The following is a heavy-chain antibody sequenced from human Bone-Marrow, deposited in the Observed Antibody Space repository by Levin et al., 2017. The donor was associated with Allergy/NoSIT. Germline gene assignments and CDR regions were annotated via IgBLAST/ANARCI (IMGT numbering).Heavy chain of an antibody. D-gene: IGHD2-15*01. J-gene: IGHJ5*02. V-gene: IGHV3-23*01. Sequence: GESLKISCAASGFTFSSYAMSWVRQAPGKGLEWVSAISGSGDSTYYADSVKGRFTVSRDNSKNTLYLQMNSLRVEDTAVYYCAKDQGETVGSGNWFDPWGQGTLVTVSS. CDR3: AKDQGETVGSGNWFDP. CDR1: GFTFSSYA. CDR2: ISGSGDST.